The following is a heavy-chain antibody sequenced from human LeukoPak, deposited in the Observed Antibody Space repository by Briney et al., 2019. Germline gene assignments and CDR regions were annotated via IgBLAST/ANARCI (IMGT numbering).Heavy chain of an antibody. CDR1: GGSIRSSNW. Sequence: PSETLSLTCAVSGGSIRSSNWWTWVRQPPGKGLEWIGEIYHSGTTYYNPSLKTRVTISVDKSKNQFSLKLSSVIAADTAVYYCVRGPYWGQGTLVTVSS. J-gene: IGHJ4*02. CDR3: VRGPY. V-gene: IGHV4-4*02. CDR2: IYHSGTT.